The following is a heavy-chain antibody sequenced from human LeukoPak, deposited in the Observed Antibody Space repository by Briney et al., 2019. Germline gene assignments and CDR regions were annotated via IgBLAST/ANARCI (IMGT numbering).Heavy chain of an antibody. CDR3: ARANYYDSSGPDY. CDR1: GFTFSTYS. CDR2: ISSSGSYI. J-gene: IGHJ4*02. Sequence: GGSLRLSCAASGFTFSTYSMNWVRQAPGKGLEWVSSISSSGSYIYYADSVKGRFTISRDNAKNSLYLHMNSLRAEDTAVYYCARANYYDSSGPDYWGQGTLVTVSS. V-gene: IGHV3-21*01. D-gene: IGHD3-22*01.